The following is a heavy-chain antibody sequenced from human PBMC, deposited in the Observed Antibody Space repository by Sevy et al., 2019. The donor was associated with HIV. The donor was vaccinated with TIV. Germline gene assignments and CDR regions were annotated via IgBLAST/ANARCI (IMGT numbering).Heavy chain of an antibody. J-gene: IGHJ4*02. D-gene: IGHD3-16*01. CDR2: IKGDGSDK. CDR1: GFTFSTST. V-gene: IGHV3-7*01. CDR3: AHETFGRFES. Sequence: GGSLRLSCAASGFTFSTSTMNWVRQAPGKGLEWVANIKGDGSDKHYVDSVEGRFTISRDNAKNVLYLQMNSLRVEDTAVYYCAHETFGRFESWGQGTLVTVSS.